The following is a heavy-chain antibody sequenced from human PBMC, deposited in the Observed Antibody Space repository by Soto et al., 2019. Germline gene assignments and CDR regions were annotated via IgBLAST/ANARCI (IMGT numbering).Heavy chain of an antibody. V-gene: IGHV4-30-2*01. CDR2: IYHSGST. J-gene: IGHJ1*01. D-gene: IGHD5-12*01. CDR3: ARGGDGYNSEYFQH. Sequence: QLQLQESGSGLVKPSQTLSLTCAVSGGSISSGGYSWSWIRQPPGKGLEWIGYIYHSGSTYYNPSFKSRVTISVDRSKNQFSLKLSSVTAADTAVYYCARGGDGYNSEYFQHWGQGTLVTVSS. CDR1: GGSISSGGYS.